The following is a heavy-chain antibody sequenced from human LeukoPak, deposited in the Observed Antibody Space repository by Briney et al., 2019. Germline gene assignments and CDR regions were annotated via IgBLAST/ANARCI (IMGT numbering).Heavy chain of an antibody. V-gene: IGHV3-30*02. CDR2: IRYDGSNK. D-gene: IGHD3-16*01. Sequence: GALRLSCAASGFTFSSYGMHWVRQAPGKGLEWVAFIRYDGSNKYYADSVKGRFTISRDNSKNTLYLQMNSLRAEDTAVYYCAKPSYDYVWGSLGYWGQGTLVTVSS. CDR3: AKPSYDYVWGSLGY. CDR1: GFTFSSYG. J-gene: IGHJ4*02.